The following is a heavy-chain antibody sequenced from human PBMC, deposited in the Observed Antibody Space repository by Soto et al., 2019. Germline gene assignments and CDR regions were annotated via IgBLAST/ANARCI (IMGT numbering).Heavy chain of an antibody. J-gene: IGHJ6*02. V-gene: IGHV2-5*02. CDR1: GFSLSTSGVG. Sequence: QITLKESGPTLVKPTQTLTLTCTFSGFSLSTSGVGVGWIRQPPGKALEWLALIYWDDDKRYSPSLKSGLTIRTDISINQVVLTMTNMDPVETSTYYSSGSSLYYYAVDVWGQGTTVTVSS. CDR3: SGSSLYYYAVDV. CDR2: IYWDDDK. D-gene: IGHD3-10*01.